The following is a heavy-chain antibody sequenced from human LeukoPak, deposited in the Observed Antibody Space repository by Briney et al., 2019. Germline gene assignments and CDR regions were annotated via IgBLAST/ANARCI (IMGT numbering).Heavy chain of an antibody. CDR1: GGSFSGYY. CDR3: AKDLLGPTTEHY. Sequence: PSETLSLTCAVYGGSFSGYYWSWIRQPPGKGLEWVSAISGSGGSTHYADSVKGRFTISRDNSKNTLYLQMNSLRAEDTAVYYCAKDLLGPTTEHYWGQGTLVTVSS. CDR2: ISGSGGST. J-gene: IGHJ4*02. V-gene: IGHV3-23*01. D-gene: IGHD4-17*01.